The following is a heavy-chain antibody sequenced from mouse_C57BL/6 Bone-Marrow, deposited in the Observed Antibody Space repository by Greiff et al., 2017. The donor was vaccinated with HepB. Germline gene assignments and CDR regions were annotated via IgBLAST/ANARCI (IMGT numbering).Heavy chain of an antibody. CDR3: AKSGRWLLRDYYAMDY. CDR2: IWRGGST. J-gene: IGHJ4*01. CDR1: GFSLTSYG. V-gene: IGHV2-5*01. D-gene: IGHD2-3*01. Sequence: VQLQQSGPGLVQPSQSLSITCTVSGFSLTSYGVHWVRQSPGKGLEWLGVIWRGGSTDYNAAFMSRLSITKDNSKSQVFFKMNSLQADDTAIYYCAKSGRWLLRDYYAMDYWGQGTSVTVSS.